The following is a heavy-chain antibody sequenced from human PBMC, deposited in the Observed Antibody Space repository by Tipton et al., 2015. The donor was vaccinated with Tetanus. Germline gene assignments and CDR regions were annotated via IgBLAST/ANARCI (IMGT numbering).Heavy chain of an antibody. Sequence: SLRLSCAASGFNFSDSAMNWVRQAPGKGLEWVSSISNSGSHMYYAESVRGRFSISRDNAKNSLYLQMNSLRAEDTAVYYCARDSGGWDYYYYGMDVWGQGTTVTVSS. V-gene: IGHV3-21*06. D-gene: IGHD6-19*01. J-gene: IGHJ6*02. CDR1: GFNFSDSA. CDR2: ISNSGSHM. CDR3: ARDSGGWDYYYYGMDV.